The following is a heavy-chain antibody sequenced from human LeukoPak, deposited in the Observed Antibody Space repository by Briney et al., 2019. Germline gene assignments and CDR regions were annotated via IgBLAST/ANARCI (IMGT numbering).Heavy chain of an antibody. CDR2: INHSGST. CDR1: GGSFSGYY. CDR3: ARAGRTAARLHHMFDY. V-gene: IGHV4-34*01. D-gene: IGHD6-6*01. Sequence: SETLSLTCAVYGGSFSGYYWSWIRQPPGKGLEWIGEINHSGSTNYNPSLKSRVTISVDTSKNQSSLKLSSVTAADTAVYYCARAGRTAARLHHMFDYWGQGTLVTVSS. J-gene: IGHJ4*02.